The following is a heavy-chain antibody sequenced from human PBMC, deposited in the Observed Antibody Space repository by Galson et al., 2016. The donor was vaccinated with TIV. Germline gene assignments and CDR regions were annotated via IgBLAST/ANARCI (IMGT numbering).Heavy chain of an antibody. CDR2: ISHDRRDK. Sequence: SLRLSCAVSGFNFRLYAMHWVRQAPGKGLEWVAVISHDRRDKNYADSAKGRFTISRDNSKNTLYLETTSLRAEDTAVYYCAKDQGWIDYADQGYFYYGLEDWGQGTAVTVSS. J-gene: IGHJ6*02. CDR1: GFNFRLYA. V-gene: IGHV3-30*18. CDR3: AKDQGWIDYADQGYFYYGLED. D-gene: IGHD4-17*01.